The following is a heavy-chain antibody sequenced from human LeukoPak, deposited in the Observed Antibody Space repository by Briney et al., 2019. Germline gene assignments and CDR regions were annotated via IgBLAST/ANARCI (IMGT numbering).Heavy chain of an antibody. CDR1: GYTFTSYD. CDR3: ARDTDTPLIPGDY. V-gene: IGHV1-18*01. Sequence: ASVKVSCKASGYTFTSYDINWVRQAPGQGLEWMGWISTYNGDTNYAQKFQGRVSMTTDTSTDTAYMELRSLRSDDTAVYYCARDTDTPLIPGDYWGQGTLVTVSS. CDR2: ISTYNGDT. D-gene: IGHD5-18*01. J-gene: IGHJ4*02.